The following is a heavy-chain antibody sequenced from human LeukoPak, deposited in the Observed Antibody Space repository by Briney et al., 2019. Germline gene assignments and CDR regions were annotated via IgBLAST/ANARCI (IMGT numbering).Heavy chain of an antibody. J-gene: IGHJ4*02. Sequence: PGRSLRLSCPASGFTFGDYAMSWVRQAPGKGLEWVGFIRSKAYGGTTEYAASVKGRFTISRDDSKSIAYLQMNSLKTEDTAVYYCTREGYYYDSSGYYLNFDYWGQGTLVTVSS. CDR1: GFTFGDYA. CDR2: IRSKAYGGTT. D-gene: IGHD3-22*01. CDR3: TREGYYYDSSGYYLNFDY. V-gene: IGHV3-49*04.